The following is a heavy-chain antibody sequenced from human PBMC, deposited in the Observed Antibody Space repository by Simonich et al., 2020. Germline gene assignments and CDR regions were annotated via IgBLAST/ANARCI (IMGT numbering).Heavy chain of an antibody. Sequence: QVQLQESGPGLVKPSETLSLTCPVSGGSISSYYWSWIRQPPGKGLAWIGFIYYSGSTNYNPSLKSRVTISVDTSKNQFSLKLSSVTAADTAVYYCARHDRWLQFYFDYWGQGTLVTVSS. CDR3: ARHDRWLQFYFDY. CDR1: GGSISSYY. J-gene: IGHJ4*02. CDR2: IYYSGST. D-gene: IGHD5-12*01. V-gene: IGHV4-59*08.